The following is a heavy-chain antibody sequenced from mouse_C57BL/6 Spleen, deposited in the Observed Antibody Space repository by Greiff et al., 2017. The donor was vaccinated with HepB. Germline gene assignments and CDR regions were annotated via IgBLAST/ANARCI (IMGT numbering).Heavy chain of an antibody. V-gene: IGHV1-39*01. CDR1: GYSFTDYN. Sequence: EVKLMESGPELVKPGASVKISCKASGYSFTDYNMNWVKQSNGKSLEWIGVINPNYGTTSYNQKFKGKATLTVDQSSSTAYMQLNSLTSEDSAVYYCARSEGFTTVVDYWGQGTTLTVSS. CDR2: INPNYGTT. D-gene: IGHD1-1*01. J-gene: IGHJ2*01. CDR3: ARSEGFTTVVDY.